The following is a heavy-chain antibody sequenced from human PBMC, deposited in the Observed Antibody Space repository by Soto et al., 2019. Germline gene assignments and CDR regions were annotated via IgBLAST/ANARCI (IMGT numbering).Heavy chain of an antibody. CDR3: ARAYGGYADY. Sequence: SETLSLTCTVSGGSISSSSYYWSWIRQPPGKGLEWIGYIYYSGSTNYNPSLKSRVTISVDTSKNQFSLKLSSVTAADTAVYYCARAYGGYADYWGQGALVTVSS. J-gene: IGHJ4*02. CDR2: IYYSGST. D-gene: IGHD5-12*01. CDR1: GGSISSSSYY. V-gene: IGHV4-61*01.